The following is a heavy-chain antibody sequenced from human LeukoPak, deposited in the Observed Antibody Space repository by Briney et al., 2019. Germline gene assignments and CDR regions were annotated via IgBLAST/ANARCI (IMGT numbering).Heavy chain of an antibody. V-gene: IGHV1-2*02. D-gene: IGHD3-22*01. J-gene: IGHJ5*02. Sequence: ASLKVSCKASGYTFTGYYMHWVRQAPGQRLWWMGWINPNSGGTNYAQKFQGKVTMTRDTSISTAYMELSRLRSDDTAVYYCARCFDSDYFASSGYYYACWFDPWGQGTLVTVSS. CDR3: ARCFDSDYFASSGYYYACWFDP. CDR1: GYTFTGYY. CDR2: INPNSGGT.